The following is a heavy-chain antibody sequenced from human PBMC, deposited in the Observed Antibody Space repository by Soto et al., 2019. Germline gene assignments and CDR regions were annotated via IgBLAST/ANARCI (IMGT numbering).Heavy chain of an antibody. V-gene: IGHV1-24*01. D-gene: IGHD3-3*01. CDR3: ATGNLRFLECFPWFDP. J-gene: IGHJ5*02. CDR1: GYTLTELS. Sequence: GASVKVSCKVSGYTLTELSMHWVRQAPGKGLEWMGGFDPEDGETIYAQKFQGRVTMTEDTSTDTAYMELSSLRSEDTAVYYCATGNLRFLECFPWFDPWGQGTLVTVSS. CDR2: FDPEDGET.